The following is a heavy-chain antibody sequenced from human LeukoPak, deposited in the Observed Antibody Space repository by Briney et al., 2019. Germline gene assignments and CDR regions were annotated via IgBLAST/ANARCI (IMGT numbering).Heavy chain of an antibody. CDR2: INAGNGNT. Sequence: ASVKVSCKASGYTFTSYAMHWVRQAPGQRLEWMGWINAGNGNTKYSQEFQDRVAITRDTSASTAYMELSSLSSEDMAVYYCAKVAARYGDSYFDHWGQGTLVTVSS. J-gene: IGHJ4*02. CDR3: AKVAARYGDSYFDH. V-gene: IGHV1-3*03. D-gene: IGHD4-17*01. CDR1: GYTFTSYA.